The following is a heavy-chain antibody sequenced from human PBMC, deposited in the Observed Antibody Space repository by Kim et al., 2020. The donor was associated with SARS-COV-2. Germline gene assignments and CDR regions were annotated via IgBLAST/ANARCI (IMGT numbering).Heavy chain of an antibody. D-gene: IGHD3-10*01. J-gene: IGHJ1*01. CDR1: GFTFNNYA. CDR3: AKVPSGSRGWLDYFQH. Sequence: GGSLRLSCAASGFTFNNYAMSWVRQAPGKGLEWVAGIRDSGGSSEYADSVKGRFSISRDNSKNTLYLHMESLRAEDTAVYYCAKVPSGSRGWLDYFQHWGQGGLVTVSS. V-gene: IGHV3-23*01. CDR2: IRDSGGSS.